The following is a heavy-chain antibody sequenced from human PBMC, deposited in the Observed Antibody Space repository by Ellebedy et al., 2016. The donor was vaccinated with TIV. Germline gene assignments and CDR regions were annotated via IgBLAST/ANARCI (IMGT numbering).Heavy chain of an antibody. J-gene: IGHJ4*02. CDR1: GFTFSSYA. CDR3: VKWGYRYCFGDH. D-gene: IGHD5-18*01. CDR2: ISSDGVSA. V-gene: IGHV3-64D*09. Sequence: GESLKISCSASGFTFSSYAMFWVRQAPGKGLEYVSAISSDGVSAYYADSVKGRFTMSRDDSKNMLYLQMSSLRAEDTAVYYCVKWGYRYCFGDHWGQGTLVTVSS.